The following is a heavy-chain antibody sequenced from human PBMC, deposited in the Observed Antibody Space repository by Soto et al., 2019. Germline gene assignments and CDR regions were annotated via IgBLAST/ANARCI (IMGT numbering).Heavy chain of an antibody. J-gene: IGHJ4*02. CDR2: IWHDGSEI. CDR1: GSIFIGYG. CDR3: AIAGIGGTAFRGFVDY. V-gene: IGHV3-33*01. Sequence: QVQLEQSGGGVVQPGGSLRLSCVVPGSIFIGYGLHWVRPAPGKGLEWVAVIWHDGSEIYYADSVKGRFTISRDNSKNTLYLQMNCLRAQDTAVDYCAIAGIGGTAFRGFVDYWGRGSLVTVCS. D-gene: IGHD1-7*01.